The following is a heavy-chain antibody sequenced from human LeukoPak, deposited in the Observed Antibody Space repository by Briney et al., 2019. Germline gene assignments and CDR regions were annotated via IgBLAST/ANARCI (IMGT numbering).Heavy chain of an antibody. CDR2: ISYDGSNK. CDR1: GFTFSSYG. J-gene: IGHJ5*02. Sequence: GGSLRLSCAASGFTFSSYGMHWVRQAPGKGLEWVAFISYDGSNKYYADSVKGRFTIARDNSKNTLYVQLNSLRTEDTAVYYCAKMNAAYCGGDCYSNWFGPWGQGTLVTVSS. CDR3: AKMNAAYCGGDCYSNWFGP. D-gene: IGHD2-21*02. V-gene: IGHV3-30*18.